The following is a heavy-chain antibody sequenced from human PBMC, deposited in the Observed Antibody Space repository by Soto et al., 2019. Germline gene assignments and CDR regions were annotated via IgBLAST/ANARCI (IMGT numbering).Heavy chain of an antibody. J-gene: IGHJ4*02. CDR3: ATPGIAVAGVYSVDY. Sequence: PGESLKISCKGSGYSSTSYWIGWVRQMPGKGLEWMGIIYPGDSDTRYSPSFQGQVTISADKSISTAYLQWSSLKASDTAMYYCATPGIAVAGVYSVDYWGQGTLVTVSS. CDR1: GYSSTSYW. CDR2: IYPGDSDT. V-gene: IGHV5-51*01. D-gene: IGHD6-19*01.